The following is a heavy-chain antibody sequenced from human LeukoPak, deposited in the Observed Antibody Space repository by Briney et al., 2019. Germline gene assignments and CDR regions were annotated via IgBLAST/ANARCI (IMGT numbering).Heavy chain of an antibody. CDR2: IKTKSDGGTT. J-gene: IGHJ4*02. CDR3: ARHLPYYYDSSGSFDY. D-gene: IGHD3-22*01. V-gene: IGHV3-15*01. Sequence: GGSLRLSCAASGFIFSNAWMSWVRQAPGKGLEWVGRIKTKSDGGTTDYAAPVKGRFTISRDDSKNTLYLQMNSLKTEDTAVYYCARHLPYYYDSSGSFDYWGQGTLVTVSS. CDR1: GFIFSNAW.